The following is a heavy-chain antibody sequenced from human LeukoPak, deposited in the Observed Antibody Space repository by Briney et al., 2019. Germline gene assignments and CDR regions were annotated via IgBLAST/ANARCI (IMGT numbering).Heavy chain of an antibody. D-gene: IGHD6-13*01. J-gene: IGHJ4*02. CDR1: GFTFSSYT. CDR2: ISSSSSYI. Sequence: GGSLRLSCAASGFTFSSYTMKWVRQAPGKGLEWVSSISSSSSYIYYADSVKGRFTSSRDNAKNSLYLQMNSLRAEDTAVYYCARGSSSYDCWGQGTLLTVSS. CDR3: ARGSSSYDC. V-gene: IGHV3-21*01.